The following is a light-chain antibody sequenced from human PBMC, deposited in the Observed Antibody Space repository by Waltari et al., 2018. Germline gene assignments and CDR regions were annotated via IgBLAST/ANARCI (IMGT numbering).Light chain of an antibody. CDR3: QQCNNSPPT. CDR1: PSVSSQ. Sequence: EIVLTQSPATLSLSPGEGATLSCRASPSVSSQLVLDQQKRGQAPRLLIYDASNRATGIPARFSGSGSGTDFTLTISSLEPEDFAVYYCQQCNNSPPTFGQGTKVEIK. J-gene: IGKJ1*01. V-gene: IGKV3-11*01. CDR2: DAS.